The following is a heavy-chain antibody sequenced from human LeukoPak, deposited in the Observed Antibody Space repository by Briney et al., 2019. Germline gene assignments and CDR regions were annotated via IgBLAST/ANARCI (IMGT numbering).Heavy chain of an antibody. D-gene: IGHD6-6*01. Sequence: ASVKVSCKASGYTFTSYGISWVRQAPGQGLEWMGWISAYNGNTNYAQKLQGRVTMTTDTSTSTAYMELRSLRSDDTAVYYCARDARRFSSSPYFDYWGQGTLVTVSS. CDR1: GYTFTSYG. J-gene: IGHJ4*02. V-gene: IGHV1-18*01. CDR3: ARDARRFSSSPYFDY. CDR2: ISAYNGNT.